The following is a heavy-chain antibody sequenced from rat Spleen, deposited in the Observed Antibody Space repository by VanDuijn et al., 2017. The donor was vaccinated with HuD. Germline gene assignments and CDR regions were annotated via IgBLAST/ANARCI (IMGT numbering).Heavy chain of an antibody. D-gene: IGHD4-5*01. J-gene: IGHJ4*01. Sequence: EVQLVESGGGLVQPGNSLKLSCAASGFTFSDYNMAWVRQAPGKGLEWVASITNTGGSTYYPDSVKGRFTISRDNAKSTLYLQMDSLRAEDTATYYCATDVRGKDYVMDAWGQGASVTVSS. CDR2: ITNTGGST. CDR3: ATDVRGKDYVMDA. CDR1: GFTFSDYN. V-gene: IGHV5S10*01.